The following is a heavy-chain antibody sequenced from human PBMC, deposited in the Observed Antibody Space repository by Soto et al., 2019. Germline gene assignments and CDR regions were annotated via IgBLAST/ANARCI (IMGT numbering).Heavy chain of an antibody. J-gene: IGHJ4*02. CDR3: ARMNYYDTSGYRFDY. V-gene: IGHV4-61*08. D-gene: IGHD3-22*01. CDR1: GGSISSGGYY. Sequence: PSETLSLTCTVSGGSISSGGYYWNWIRHHPEKGLEWIGYIYFRGTTNYNPSLKSRVTMSADTSKNQFSLKLNSVTAADTAVYYCARMNYYDTSGYRFDYWGQGMMVTVS. CDR2: IYFRGTT.